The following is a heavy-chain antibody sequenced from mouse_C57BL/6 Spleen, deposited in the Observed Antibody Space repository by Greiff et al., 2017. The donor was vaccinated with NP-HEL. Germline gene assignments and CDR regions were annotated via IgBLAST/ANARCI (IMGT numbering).Heavy chain of an antibody. CDR2: IDPSDSET. J-gene: IGHJ3*01. CDR1: GYTFTSYW. D-gene: IGHD3-2*02. V-gene: IGHV1-52*01. CDR3: ARTAQATGRFAY. Sequence: QVQLQQPGAELVRPGSSVKLSCKASGYTFTSYWMHWVKQRPIQGLEWIGNIDPSDSETHYNQKFKDKATLTVDKSSSTAHMQLSSLTSEDSAVYYCARTAQATGRFAYWGQGTLVTVSA.